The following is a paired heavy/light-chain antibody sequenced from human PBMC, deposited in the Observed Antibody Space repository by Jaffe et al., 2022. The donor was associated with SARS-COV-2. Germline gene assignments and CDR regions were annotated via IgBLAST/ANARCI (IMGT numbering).Light chain of an antibody. V-gene: IGLV1-44*01. Sequence: QSVLTQPPSASGTPGQRVTISCSGSSSSIGSNTVNWYQHLPGSAPKLLIYSNNLRPSGVPDRFSGSKSGTSASLAISGLQSEDEADYYCAAWDDSLNGWVFGGGTKLTVL. J-gene: IGLJ3*02. CDR3: AAWDDSLNGWV. CDR2: SNN. CDR1: SSSIGSNT.
Heavy chain of an antibody. V-gene: IGHV3-30*18. J-gene: IGHJ6*02. CDR3: AKDRGSYSFQYGMDV. D-gene: IGHD1-26*01. CDR2: ISYDGSKK. Sequence: QVQLVESGGGVVQPGRSLRLSCAASGITFRNYGMHWVRQAPGKGLEWVAVISYDGSKKYEADSVKGRFTISRDNSRNTLYLQMSSLRAEDTAVYYCAKDRGSYSFQYGMDVWGQGTTVTVSS. CDR1: GITFRNYG.